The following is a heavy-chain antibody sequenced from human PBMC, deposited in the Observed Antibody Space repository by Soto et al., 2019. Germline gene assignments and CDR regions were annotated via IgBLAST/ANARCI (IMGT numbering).Heavy chain of an antibody. D-gene: IGHD4-4*01. CDR3: ARDRSDSLDV. V-gene: IGHV3-74*01. CDR1: GSTFSNDW. Sequence: PGGSLRLSCAVSGSTFSNDWMHWVRQAPGKGLVWVSHINSDGSSTNYADFVKGRFTIARDNAKNTVYLQMNSLIAEDTAVYYCARDRSDSLDVWGQGTTVTGSS. CDR2: INSDGSST. J-gene: IGHJ6*02.